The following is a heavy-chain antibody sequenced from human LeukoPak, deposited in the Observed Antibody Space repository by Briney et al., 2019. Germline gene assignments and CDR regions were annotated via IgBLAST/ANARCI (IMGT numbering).Heavy chain of an antibody. Sequence: PGGSLRLSCAASGFTFSSYAMSWVRQAPGKGLEWVSGISGSGDNTYYADSVKGRFTISRDNSKNTLYLQMNSLRAEDTAVYYCAKATTVSPGGRGPLDYWGQGTLVTVSS. D-gene: IGHD2-8*02. CDR2: ISGSGDNT. CDR1: GFTFSSYA. V-gene: IGHV3-23*01. J-gene: IGHJ4*02. CDR3: AKATTVSPGGRGPLDY.